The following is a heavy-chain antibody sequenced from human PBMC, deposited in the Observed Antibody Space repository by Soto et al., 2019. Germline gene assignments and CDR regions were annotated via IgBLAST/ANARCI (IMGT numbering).Heavy chain of an antibody. J-gene: IGHJ4*02. D-gene: IGHD4-17*01. CDR1: GSISSGDYF. CDR2: IYYSWST. V-gene: IGHV4-30-4*01. CDR3: ARGGYGDYLNYFDY. Sequence: GSISSGDYFCSWFRQPPGKGLEWIGYIYYSWSTYYNPSLKSRVTISVDTSKNQFSLKLSSVTAADTAVYYCARGGYGDYLNYFDYWGQGTLVTVSS.